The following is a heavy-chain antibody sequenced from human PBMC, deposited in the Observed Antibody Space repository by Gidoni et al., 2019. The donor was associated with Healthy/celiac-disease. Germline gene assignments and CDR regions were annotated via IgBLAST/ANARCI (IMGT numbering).Heavy chain of an antibody. CDR2: ISSSSSYI. V-gene: IGHV3-21*01. Sequence: EVQLVESGGGLVKPGGYLRLSCAASGFTFSSYSMNWVRQAPGQGLEWVSSISSSSSYIYYADSVKGRFTISRDNAKNSLYLQMNSLRAEDTAVYYCAREGYQLLGYYWGQGTLVTVSS. CDR1: GFTFSSYS. J-gene: IGHJ4*02. CDR3: AREGYQLLGYY. D-gene: IGHD2-2*01.